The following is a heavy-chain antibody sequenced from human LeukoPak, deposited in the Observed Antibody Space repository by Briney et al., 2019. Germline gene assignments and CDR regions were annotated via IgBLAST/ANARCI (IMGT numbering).Heavy chain of an antibody. V-gene: IGHV3-23*01. CDR1: GFTFSSYA. CDR3: AKPTSSLAAAGFDC. J-gene: IGHJ4*02. CDR2: ISVSGENT. D-gene: IGHD6-13*01. Sequence: PGGSLRLSCAASGFTFSSYAMTWVRQAPGKGLQWVSTISVSGENTYYADSVKGRFTISRDISKSTLYLQMNSLRDEDTAVYYCAKPTSSLAAAGFDCWGQGTLVTVSS.